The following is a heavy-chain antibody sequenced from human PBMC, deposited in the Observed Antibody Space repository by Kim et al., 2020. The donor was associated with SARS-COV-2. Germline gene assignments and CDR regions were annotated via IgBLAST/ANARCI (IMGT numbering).Heavy chain of an antibody. CDR3: ARRSGASFDY. V-gene: IGHV4-34*01. D-gene: IGHD2-15*01. Sequence: STCYNRSLKSRVTISVDTSRTQFSLQLTSVTAADTAVYYCARRSGASFDYWGQGIPVTVSS. CDR2: ST. J-gene: IGHJ4*02.